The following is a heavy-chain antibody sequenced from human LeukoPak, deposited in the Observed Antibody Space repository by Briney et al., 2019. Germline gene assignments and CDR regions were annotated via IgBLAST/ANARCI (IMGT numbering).Heavy chain of an antibody. J-gene: IGHJ4*02. V-gene: IGHV3-49*04. CDR1: GFNFGDFG. CDR2: IRNKVHGGTT. CDR3: TSASDPDGSGSKFYFAN. Sequence: GRSLRLSCAASGFNFGDFGMSWVRQAPGKGLEWVGFIRNKVHGGTTEYAASVKGRFTISRDDSKGVAYLQMSSLKPEDTALYYCTSASDPDGSGSKFYFANWGQGAAVTVSS. D-gene: IGHD3-10*01.